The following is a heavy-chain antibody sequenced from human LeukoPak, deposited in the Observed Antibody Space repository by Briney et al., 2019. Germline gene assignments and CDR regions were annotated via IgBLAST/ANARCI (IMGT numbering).Heavy chain of an antibody. CDR3: AREGGITVFGVAQPGGAFDI. CDR1: GGTFSSYA. V-gene: IGHV1-69*01. Sequence: SVKVSCNASGGTFSSYAISWVRQAPGQGLEWMGGIIPIFGTANYAQKFQGRVTITADESTSTAYMELSSLRSEDTAVYYCAREGGITVFGVAQPGGAFDIWGQGTMVTVSS. J-gene: IGHJ3*02. CDR2: IIPIFGTA. D-gene: IGHD3-3*01.